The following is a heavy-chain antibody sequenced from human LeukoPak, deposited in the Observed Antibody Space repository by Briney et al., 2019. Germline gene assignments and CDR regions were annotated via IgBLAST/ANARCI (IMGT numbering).Heavy chain of an antibody. Sequence: ASVKVSCTASGYTFTSYGISWVRQAPGQGLEWMGWISAYNGNTNYAQKLQGRVTMTTDTSTSTAYMELRSLRSDDTAVYYCARDSIAVAGRRWFDPWGQGTLVTVSS. D-gene: IGHD6-19*01. J-gene: IGHJ5*02. CDR2: ISAYNGNT. CDR3: ARDSIAVAGRRWFDP. V-gene: IGHV1-18*01. CDR1: GYTFTSYG.